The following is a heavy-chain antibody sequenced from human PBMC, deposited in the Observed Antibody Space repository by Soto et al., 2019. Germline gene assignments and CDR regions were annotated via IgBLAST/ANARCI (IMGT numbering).Heavy chain of an antibody. CDR2: IIPMFGAP. J-gene: IGHJ4*02. V-gene: IGHV1-69*01. D-gene: IGHD6-19*01. CDR3: ARAFRQWLEKAGFDY. CDR1: GGTFSIYS. Sequence: QVQLVQSGVEVKKPGSSVKVSCQASGGTFSIYSINWVRQAPGQGLEWMGGIIPMFGAPNYAQKFQGRVTMTADETTSTAYMELSSLTSADTAVYFCARAFRQWLEKAGFDYWGQGTRVTVSS.